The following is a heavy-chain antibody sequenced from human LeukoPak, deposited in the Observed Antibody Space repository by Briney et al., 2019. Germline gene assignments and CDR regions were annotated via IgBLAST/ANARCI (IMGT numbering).Heavy chain of an antibody. CDR3: ARSSIMSSSGWYDY. CDR2: NPNSGGT. Sequence: NPNSGGTNYAQKFQGRVTMTRDTSISTAYMELSRLRSDDTAVYYCARSSIMSSSGWYDYWGQGTLVTVSS. J-gene: IGHJ4*02. D-gene: IGHD6-19*01. V-gene: IGHV1-2*02.